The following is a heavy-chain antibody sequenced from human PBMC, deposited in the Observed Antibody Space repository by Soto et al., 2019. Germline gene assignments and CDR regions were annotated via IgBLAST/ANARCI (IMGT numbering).Heavy chain of an antibody. J-gene: IGHJ4*02. Sequence: GGSLRLSCAASGFTFSSYDMHWVRQAPGKGLEWVAVISYDGSNKYYADSVKGRFTISRDNSKNTLYVQMNSLRAEDTSVYYCAKYSSGWSSFDYWGQGTLVTVSS. CDR3: AKYSSGWSSFDY. V-gene: IGHV3-30*18. CDR2: ISYDGSNK. CDR1: GFTFSSYD. D-gene: IGHD6-19*01.